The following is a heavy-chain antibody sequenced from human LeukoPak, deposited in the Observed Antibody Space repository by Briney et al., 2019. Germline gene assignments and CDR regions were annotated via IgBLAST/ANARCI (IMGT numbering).Heavy chain of an antibody. CDR1: GYTFTSYG. CDR2: ISTYNGDT. Sequence: ASVKVSCKASGYTFTSYGFSWVRQAPGQGLEWMGWISTYNGDTNCAQELQDRVTMTTDTSASTAYMELRSLRSDDTAVYYCARGLGTYPEIPLDYWGQGTLVAVSS. V-gene: IGHV1-18*01. CDR3: ARGLGTYPEIPLDY. J-gene: IGHJ4*02. D-gene: IGHD3-16*02.